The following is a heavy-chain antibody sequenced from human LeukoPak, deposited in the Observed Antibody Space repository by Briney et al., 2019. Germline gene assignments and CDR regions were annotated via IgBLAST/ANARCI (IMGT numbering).Heavy chain of an antibody. CDR1: GLTVRNNY. J-gene: IGHJ3*02. CDR2: IYYSGST. CDR3: ARDSISDYYDSSGYHHNDAFDI. D-gene: IGHD3-22*01. V-gene: IGHV4-30-4*01. Sequence: LRLSCAASGLTVRNNYMSWIRQPPGKGLEWIGYIYYSGSTYYNPSLKSRVTISVDTSKNQFSLKLSSVTAADTAVYYCARDSISDYYDSSGYHHNDAFDIWGQGTMVTVSS.